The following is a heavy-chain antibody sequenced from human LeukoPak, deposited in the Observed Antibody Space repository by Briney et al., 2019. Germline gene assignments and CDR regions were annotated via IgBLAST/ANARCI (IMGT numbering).Heavy chain of an antibody. CDR1: GGSFSGYY. CDR3: ASLYPYASRRPRDY. V-gene: IGHV4-34*01. J-gene: IGHJ4*02. CDR2: INHSGST. D-gene: IGHD2-2*01. Sequence: PSETLSLTCAVYGGSFSGYYWSWIRQPPGKGLEWIGEINHSGSTNYNPSLKSRVTISVDTSKNQFSLKLSSVTAADTAVYYCASLYPYASRRPRDYWGQGTLVTVSS.